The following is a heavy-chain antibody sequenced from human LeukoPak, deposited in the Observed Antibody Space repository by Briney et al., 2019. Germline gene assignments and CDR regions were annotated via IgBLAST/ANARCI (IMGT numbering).Heavy chain of an antibody. CDR3: ARDRHCANGVCHSPPGMDV. D-gene: IGHD2-8*01. J-gene: IGHJ6*02. CDR1: GFTFSSYG. Sequence: GGSLRLSCAASGFTFSSYGMHWVRQAPGKGLEWVADIWFDGKNEHFADSVKGRFTISRDNSNNTMYLQINSLRAEDTAVYYCARDRHCANGVCHSPPGMDVWGQGTTVTVSS. CDR2: IWFDGKNE. V-gene: IGHV3-33*01.